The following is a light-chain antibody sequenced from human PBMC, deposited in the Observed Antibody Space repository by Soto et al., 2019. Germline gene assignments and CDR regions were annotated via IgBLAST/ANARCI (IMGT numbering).Light chain of an antibody. CDR3: MQGTQFPQT. V-gene: IGKV2-24*01. Sequence: MTQSPSSMSASVGDRVTITCRASQSITRYLHWLQQRPGQPPRVLIYKISNRFSGVPDRFSGSGAGTDFTLTISRVEAEDVGVYYCMQGTQFPQTFGQGTKVDIK. J-gene: IGKJ1*01. CDR2: KIS. CDR1: QSITRY.